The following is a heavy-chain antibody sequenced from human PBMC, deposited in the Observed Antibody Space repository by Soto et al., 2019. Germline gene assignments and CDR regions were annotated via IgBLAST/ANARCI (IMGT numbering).Heavy chain of an antibody. D-gene: IGHD6-19*01. CDR1: GYTFTSYA. CDR2: INAGNGNT. J-gene: IGHJ4*02. CDR3: ARVMAVAPSYYFDY. Sequence: GASVKVSCKASGYTFTSYAMHWVRQAPGQRLEWMGWINAGNGNTKYSQKFQGRVTITRDTSASTAYMEPSSLRSEDTAVYYCARVMAVAPSYYFDYWGQGTLVTVSS. V-gene: IGHV1-3*01.